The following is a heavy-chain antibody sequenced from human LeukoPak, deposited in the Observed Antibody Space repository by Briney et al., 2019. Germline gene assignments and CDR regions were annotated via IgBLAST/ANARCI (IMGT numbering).Heavy chain of an antibody. D-gene: IGHD3-22*01. V-gene: IGHV4-59*01. CDR1: GGSISSYY. Sequence: SETLSLTCTVSGGSISSYYWSWIRQPPGKGLEWLGYIYYSGSTNYNPSLKSRVTISVNTSKNQFSLKLSSVTAADTAVYYFARDGDYDDAFDIWGQGTMVTVSS. CDR2: IYYSGST. J-gene: IGHJ3*02. CDR3: ARDGDYDDAFDI.